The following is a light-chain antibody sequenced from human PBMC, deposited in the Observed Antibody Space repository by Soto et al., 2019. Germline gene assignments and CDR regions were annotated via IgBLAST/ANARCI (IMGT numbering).Light chain of an antibody. V-gene: IGKV3-20*01. CDR3: QQYASSRT. J-gene: IGKJ1*01. CDR2: AAS. CDR1: QSVGSYY. Sequence: EVVLTQSPGTLSLSPGERATLSCRASQSVGSYYLAWYQQKPGQAPRLLIYAASTRATGIPERFSGSGSGTDFTLTISRLEPEDFAVYYCQQYASSRTFGQGTKVDIK.